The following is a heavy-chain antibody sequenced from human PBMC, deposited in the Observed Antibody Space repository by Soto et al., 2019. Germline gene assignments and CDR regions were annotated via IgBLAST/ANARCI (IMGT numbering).Heavy chain of an antibody. CDR3: ARGTWTADRFAY. J-gene: IGHJ4*02. V-gene: IGHV3-13*01. CDR1: GFTFSDYD. Sequence: EVQLVESGGGLVQPGGSLRLSCAASGFTFSDYDMHWVRQPTANGLEWVSTIGSTDDTYYSGSVKGRFTISRENAKNAFYLQMHSLRAGDTAVYYCARGTWTADRFAYWGQGTLVTVSS. D-gene: IGHD2-21*02. CDR2: IGSTDDT.